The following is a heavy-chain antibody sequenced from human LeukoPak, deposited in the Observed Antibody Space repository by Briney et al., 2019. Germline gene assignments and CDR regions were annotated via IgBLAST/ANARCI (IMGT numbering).Heavy chain of an antibody. J-gene: IGHJ4*02. Sequence: GGSLKLSCAASGFSFSSYAMGWVRQAPGKGLEWVSSISGSGDNTYYAESVKGRFTISRDNSKNTLFLQMNSLRAEDTAVFYCAKRSGYTTGWFFDFWGQGTLVTVSS. CDR1: GFSFSSYA. V-gene: IGHV3-23*01. CDR3: AKRSGYTTGWFFDF. D-gene: IGHD6-19*01. CDR2: ISGSGDNT.